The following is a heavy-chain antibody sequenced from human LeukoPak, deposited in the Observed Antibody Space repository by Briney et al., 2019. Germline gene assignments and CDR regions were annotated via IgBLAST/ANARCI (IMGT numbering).Heavy chain of an antibody. J-gene: IGHJ4*02. CDR3: ARDRPLAMVRDGSDY. CDR2: INTHNGAT. V-gene: IGHV1-2*02. D-gene: IGHD3-10*01. CDR1: GNTFAGYY. Sequence: ASVRVSCKASGNTFAGYYVHWVRQAPGQGLEWMGWINTHNGATNYAQHFQGRVTMTTDTSTSTAYMELRSLRSDDTAVYYCARDRPLAMVRDGSDYWGQGTLVTVSS.